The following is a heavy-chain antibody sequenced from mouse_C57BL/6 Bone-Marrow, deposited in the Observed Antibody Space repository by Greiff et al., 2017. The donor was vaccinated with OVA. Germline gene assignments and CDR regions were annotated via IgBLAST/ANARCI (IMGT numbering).Heavy chain of an antibody. Sequence: EVQGVESGGGLVQPKGSLKLSCAASGFSFNTYAMNWVRQAPGKGLEWVARIRSKSNNYATYYADSVKDRFTISRDDSESMLYLQMNNLKTEDTAMYYCVRTYDYDVLCMDYWGQGTSVTVSS. CDR1: GFSFNTYA. CDR3: VRTYDYDVLCMDY. D-gene: IGHD2-4*01. V-gene: IGHV10-1*01. J-gene: IGHJ4*01. CDR2: IRSKSNNYAT.